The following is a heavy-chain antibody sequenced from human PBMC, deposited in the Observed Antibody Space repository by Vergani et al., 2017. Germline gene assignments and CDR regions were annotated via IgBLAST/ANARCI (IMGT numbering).Heavy chain of an antibody. CDR3: ARERRRDRGRYYGMDV. V-gene: IGHV3-21*01. CDR2: ISSSSSYI. J-gene: IGHJ6*02. CDR1: GFTFSSYS. Sequence: EVQLVESGGGLVKPGGSLRLSCAASGFTFSSYSMNWVRQAPGKGLEWVSSISSSSSYIYYADSVKGRFTISRDNAKNSLYLQMNSLRAEDTAVYYCARERRRDRGRYYGMDVWDQGTTVTVSS. D-gene: IGHD5-24*01.